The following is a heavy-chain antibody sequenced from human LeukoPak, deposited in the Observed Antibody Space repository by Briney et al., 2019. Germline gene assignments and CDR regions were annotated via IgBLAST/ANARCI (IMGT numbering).Heavy chain of an antibody. J-gene: IGHJ6*02. V-gene: IGHV3-30*18. CDR3: GKDGGTVTHGMDV. Sequence: GGSLRLSCAASGFTFSSYGMHWVRQAPGKGLEWVAVISYDGSNKYYADSVKGRFTISRDNSKNTLYLQMNSLRAEDTAVYYCGKDGGTVTHGMDVWGQGTTVTVSS. CDR2: ISYDGSNK. CDR1: GFTFSSYG. D-gene: IGHD4-11*01.